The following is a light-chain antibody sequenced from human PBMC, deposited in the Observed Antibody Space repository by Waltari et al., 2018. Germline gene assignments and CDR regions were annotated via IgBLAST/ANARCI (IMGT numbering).Light chain of an antibody. CDR1: QSLLHSNGYNY. CDR2: LGS. CDR3: MQALQTPLT. J-gene: IGKJ4*01. V-gene: IGKV2-28*01. Sequence: DIVMTQSPLSLPVTPGEPASISCRSSQSLLHSNGYNYLDWYLQKSGQSPQLLIYLGSNRASGVPDRFSGSGSGTDFTQKISRVEAEDVGVYYCMQALQTPLTFGGGTKVEIK.